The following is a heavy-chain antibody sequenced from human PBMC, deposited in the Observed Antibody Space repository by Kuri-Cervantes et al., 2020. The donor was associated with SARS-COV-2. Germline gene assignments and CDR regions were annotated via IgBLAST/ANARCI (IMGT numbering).Heavy chain of an antibody. CDR2: IYYSGST. CDR1: GGSISSSSYY. J-gene: IGHJ3*02. V-gene: IGHV4-39*07. D-gene: IGHD7-27*01. CDR3: ARDGTPKSWGSAFDI. Sequence: GSLRLSCTVSGGSISSSSYYWGWIRQPPGKGLEWIGSIYYSGSTYCNPSLKSRVTISVDTPKNQFSLKLSSVTAADTAVYYCARDGTPKSWGSAFDIWGQGTMVTVSS.